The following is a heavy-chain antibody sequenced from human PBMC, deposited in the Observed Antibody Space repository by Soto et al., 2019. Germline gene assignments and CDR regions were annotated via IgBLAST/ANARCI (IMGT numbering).Heavy chain of an antibody. V-gene: IGHV4-59*08. CDR3: ARWYSSSWIDY. CDR1: GGSISGYY. CDR2: IYYSGTT. J-gene: IGHJ4*02. D-gene: IGHD6-13*01. Sequence: SETLSLTCTVSGGSISGYYWSWIRQPPGKGLEWIAYIYYSGTTNYNPSLKSRVTISVDTSKNQFSLKLSSVTAADTAVYYCARWYSSSWIDYWGQGTLVTVSS.